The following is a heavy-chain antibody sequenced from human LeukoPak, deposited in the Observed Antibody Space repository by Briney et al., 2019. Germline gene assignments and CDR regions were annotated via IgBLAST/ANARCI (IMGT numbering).Heavy chain of an antibody. CDR3: STVSYTSGWHWNFDY. D-gene: IGHD6-19*01. Sequence: KPSETLSLTCTLSGGSVSSSTFFWGWIRQPPGKGLDWIGSIYYIGSPYYNPSLRSRVTMSMDTSKNQFSLKLNSVTAADTAVYYCSTVSYTSGWHWNFDYWGQGALVTVSS. CDR2: IYYIGSP. CDR1: GGSVSSSTFF. V-gene: IGHV4-39*01. J-gene: IGHJ4*02.